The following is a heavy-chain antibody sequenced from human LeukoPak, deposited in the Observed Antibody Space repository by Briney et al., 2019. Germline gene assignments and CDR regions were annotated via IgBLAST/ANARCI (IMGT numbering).Heavy chain of an antibody. V-gene: IGHV3-11*01. CDR3: ARLGRWLQLGYFQH. J-gene: IGHJ1*01. CDR2: ISSSGSTI. CDR1: GFTFGDYY. Sequence: GGSLRLSCAASGFTFGDYYMSWIRQAPGKGLEWVSYISSSGSTIYYADSVKGRFTISRDNAKNSLYLQMNSLRAEDTAVYYCARLGRWLQLGYFQHWGQGTLVTVSS. D-gene: IGHD5-24*01.